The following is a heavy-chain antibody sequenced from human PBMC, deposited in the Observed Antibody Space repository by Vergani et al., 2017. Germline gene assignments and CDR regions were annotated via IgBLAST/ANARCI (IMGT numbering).Heavy chain of an antibody. V-gene: IGHV3-30-3*01. J-gene: IGHJ2*01. CDR2: ISYDGSNK. Sequence: QVQLVESGGGVVQPGRSLRLSCAASGFTFSSYAMHWVRQAPGKGLEWVAVISYDGSNKYYADSVKGRFTISRDNSKNTLYLQMNSLRAEDTAMYYCARDLPLIYYQRYFDLWGRGTLVTVSS. CDR1: GFTFSSYA. D-gene: IGHD3-10*01. CDR3: ARDLPLIYYQRYFDL.